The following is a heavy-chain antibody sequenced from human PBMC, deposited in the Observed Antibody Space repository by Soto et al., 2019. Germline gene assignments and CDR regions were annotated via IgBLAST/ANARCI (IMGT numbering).Heavy chain of an antibody. D-gene: IGHD3-22*01. J-gene: IGHJ4*02. CDR3: ASHDSSGYYEVGY. CDR2: IIPMFGAP. CDR1: GGTFRSNG. Sequence: QVQLVQSGAEVKKPGSSVKVSCKASGGTFRSNGISWVRQAPGQGLEWMGGIIPMFGAPNYARKFADRVRITADESTATSYMELRSLRYEDTALYYCASHDSSGYYEVGYWGQGTQVTVSA. V-gene: IGHV1-69*01.